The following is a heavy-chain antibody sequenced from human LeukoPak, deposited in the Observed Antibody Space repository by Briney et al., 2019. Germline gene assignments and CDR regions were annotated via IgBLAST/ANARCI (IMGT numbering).Heavy chain of an antibody. CDR2: ISGSGGST. D-gene: IGHD4-17*01. J-gene: IGHJ4*02. Sequence: GGSLRLSCAASGFTFSSYAMSWVRQAPGKGLEWVSAISGSGGSTYYADSVKGRFTISRDNSKNTLYLQMNSLGAEDTAVYYCAKIHDEYGDYYFDYWGQGTLVTVSS. CDR1: GFTFSSYA. CDR3: AKIHDEYGDYYFDY. V-gene: IGHV3-23*01.